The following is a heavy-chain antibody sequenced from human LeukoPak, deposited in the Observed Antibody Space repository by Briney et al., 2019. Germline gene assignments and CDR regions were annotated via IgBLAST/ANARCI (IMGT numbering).Heavy chain of an antibody. CDR3: ARVIQSYYSDY. V-gene: IGHV3-33*01. D-gene: IGHD4-11*01. CDR1: GFTFSTYA. J-gene: IGHJ4*02. CDR2: VWHDGRNI. Sequence: PGGSLRLSCGASGFTFSTYAMHWVRQAPGKGLEWVAVVWHDGRNIYYADSVKGRFTISRDNSKNILYLQMNSLRAEDTAVYYCARVIQSYYSDYWGQGTLVTVSS.